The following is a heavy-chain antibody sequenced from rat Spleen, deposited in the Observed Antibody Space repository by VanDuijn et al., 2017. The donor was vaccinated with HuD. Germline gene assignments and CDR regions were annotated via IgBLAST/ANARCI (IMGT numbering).Heavy chain of an antibody. CDR3: TLGVR. J-gene: IGHJ2*01. D-gene: IGHD4-3*01. Sequence: EVQLVESGGGLVQPGRSLKLPCAASGFTFSTSDMAWVRQAPKKGLEWVASISTSGGSTYYRDSVKGRFTVSRDNAKSTLYLQMDSLRSEDTATYYCTLGVRWGQGVMVTVSS. CDR2: ISTSGGST. CDR1: GFTFSTSD. V-gene: IGHV5-27*01.